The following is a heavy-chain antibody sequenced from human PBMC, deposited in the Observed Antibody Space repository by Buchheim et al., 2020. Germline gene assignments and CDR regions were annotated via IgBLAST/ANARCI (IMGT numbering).Heavy chain of an antibody. D-gene: IGHD5-12*01. CDR2: IGSGGNT. CDR1: GFTISSYA. Sequence: EVQLLESGGGLVQPGGSLRLSCAASGFTISSYAMRWVRQAPGKGLEWVSTIGSGGNTYYADPVKGRFTISRDNSKKTLSVQMHSLRAEDTAVYYCAKGGPSSLYYFDYWGQGTL. CDR3: AKGGPSSLYYFDY. J-gene: IGHJ4*02. V-gene: IGHV3-23*01.